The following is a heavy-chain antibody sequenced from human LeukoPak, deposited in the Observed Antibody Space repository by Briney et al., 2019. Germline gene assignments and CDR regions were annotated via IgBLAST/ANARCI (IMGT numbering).Heavy chain of an antibody. J-gene: IGHJ4*02. Sequence: ASVKVSCKASGYTFTSYGISWVRQAPGQGLEWMAWISAYSGNTEYAENIQGRVTMTTDTSTSTAYMELRSLRSDDTAVYYCARDAVSTVTAGAIDYWGQGTLVTVSS. D-gene: IGHD2-21*02. CDR2: ISAYSGNT. CDR1: GYTFTSYG. V-gene: IGHV1-18*01. CDR3: ARDAVSTVTAGAIDY.